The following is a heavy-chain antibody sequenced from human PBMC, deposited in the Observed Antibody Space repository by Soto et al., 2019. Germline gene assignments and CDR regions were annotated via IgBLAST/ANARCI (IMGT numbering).Heavy chain of an antibody. Sequence: QVQLVQSGAEVKKPGASVKVSCKASGYTFTGYFMHWVRQAPGQGLECMVWINPNSGATKYAQKFQGRVTLSRATSIRTAYMELTGLRSDDTAVYYCARGGGTILAPLPWGQGTQVTVSS. D-gene: IGHD3-3*01. CDR1: GYTFTGYF. CDR2: INPNSGAT. J-gene: IGHJ5*02. V-gene: IGHV1-2*02. CDR3: ARGGGTILAPLP.